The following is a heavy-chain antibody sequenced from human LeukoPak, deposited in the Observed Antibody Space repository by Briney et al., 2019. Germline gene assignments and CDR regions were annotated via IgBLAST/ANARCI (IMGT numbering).Heavy chain of an antibody. V-gene: IGHV4-59*01. J-gene: IGHJ4*02. CDR3: ARIHDYGDYYFDY. D-gene: IGHD4-17*01. Sequence: SETLSLTCTVSGGSISSYYWSWTRQPPGKGLEWIGYIYYSGSTNYNPSLKSRVTISVDTSKNQFSLKLSSVTAADTAVYYCARIHDYGDYYFDYWGQGTLVTVSS. CDR2: IYYSGST. CDR1: GGSISSYY.